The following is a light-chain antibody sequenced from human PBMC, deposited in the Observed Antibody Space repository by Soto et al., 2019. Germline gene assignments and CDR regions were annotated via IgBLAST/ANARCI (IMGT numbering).Light chain of an antibody. CDR3: QQSYSAPQSWT. CDR1: QTISSY. J-gene: IGKJ1*01. CDR2: DAS. V-gene: IGKV1-39*01. Sequence: DIQMTQSPSSLSASVGDRVTITCRAGQTISSYLNWYQQKPGKAPKLLIYDASSLQSGVPSRFSGSGSGTDFTLSISSLQPEDFATYYCQQSYSAPQSWTFGQGTKVQIK.